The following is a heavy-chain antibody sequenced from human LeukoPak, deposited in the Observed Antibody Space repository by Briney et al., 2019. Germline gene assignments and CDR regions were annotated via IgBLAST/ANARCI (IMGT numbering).Heavy chain of an antibody. J-gene: IGHJ4*02. Sequence: GGSLRLSYAACGFTFSRYRMNWVRQAPGKGLDWVSSISSSSSYIYYADSVKGRFTISRDNAKNSHYLEMHSLRAEDTPVYYCARDSNGNFDYWGQGTLVTVSS. D-gene: IGHD6-19*01. CDR3: ARDSNGNFDY. CDR2: ISSSSSYI. CDR1: GFTFSRYR. V-gene: IGHV3-21*01.